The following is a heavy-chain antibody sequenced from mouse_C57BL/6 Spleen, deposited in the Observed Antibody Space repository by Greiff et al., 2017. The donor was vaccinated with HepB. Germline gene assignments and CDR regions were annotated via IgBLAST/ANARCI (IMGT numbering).Heavy chain of an antibody. CDR2: IHPNSGST. CDR1: GYTFTSYW. J-gene: IGHJ3*01. V-gene: IGHV1-64*01. Sequence: VQLQESGAELVKPGASVKLSCKASGYTFTSYWMHWVKQRPGQGLEWIGMIHPNSGSTNYNEKFKSKATLTVDKSSSTAYMQLSSLTSEDSAVYYCARSLTGFAYWGQGTLVTVSA. CDR3: ARSLTGFAY. D-gene: IGHD1-1*01.